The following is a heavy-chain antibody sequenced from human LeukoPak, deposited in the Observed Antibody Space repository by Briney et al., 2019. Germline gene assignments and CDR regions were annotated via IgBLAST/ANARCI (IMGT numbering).Heavy chain of an antibody. CDR1: GGTFSSYA. CDR2: IIPIFGTA. J-gene: IGHJ1*01. CDR3: ARGGLVPAAYHFQH. V-gene: IGHV1-69*05. Sequence: GASVKVSCKASGGTFSSYAISWVRQAPGQGLEWMGGIIPIFGTANYAQKFQGRVTITTDESTSTAYMELSSLRSEDTAVYYCARGGLVPAAYHFQHWGQGTLVTVSS. D-gene: IGHD2-2*01.